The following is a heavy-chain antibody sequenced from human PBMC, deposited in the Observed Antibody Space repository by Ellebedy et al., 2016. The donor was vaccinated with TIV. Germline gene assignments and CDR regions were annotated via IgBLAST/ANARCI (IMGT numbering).Heavy chain of an antibody. V-gene: IGHV1-69*13. CDR1: GYTFTSYG. CDR2: IIPIFGTA. CDR3: RTFTVPPSLLDY. J-gene: IGHJ4*02. Sequence: ASVKVSCKASGYTFTSYGISWVRQAPGQGLEWMGGIIPIFGTANYAQKFQGRVTITADESTSTAYMELSSLRSEDTAVYYCRTFTVPPSLLDYWGQGTLVTVSS. D-gene: IGHD4-17*01.